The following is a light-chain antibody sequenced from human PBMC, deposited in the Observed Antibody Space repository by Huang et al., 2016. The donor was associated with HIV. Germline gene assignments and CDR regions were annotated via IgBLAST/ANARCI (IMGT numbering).Light chain of an antibody. V-gene: IGKV1-39*01. CDR1: QSISSY. J-gene: IGKJ1*01. CDR2: AAS. Sequence: DIQMTQSPSSLSASVGDRVTITCRASQSISSYLHWYQQKPGKAPKLRIYAASSLESGVPSRFSGSGSGTDFTLTISSLQPEDFATYYCQQSYSTPKTFGQGTKVEIK. CDR3: QQSYSTPKT.